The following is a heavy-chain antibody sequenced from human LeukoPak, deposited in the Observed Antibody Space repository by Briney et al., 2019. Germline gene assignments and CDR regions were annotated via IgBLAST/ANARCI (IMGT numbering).Heavy chain of an antibody. V-gene: IGHV3-11*04. CDR1: GFTFTDYY. J-gene: IGHJ4*02. Sequence: GGSLRLSCAASGFTFTDYYMSWIRQAPGKGLEYVSYISNSGDTIYYAASVRGRFTISRDNAKNSLYPQMSSLRTEDTAVYYCARAYFWSGYFDSWGQGTLVTVSS. D-gene: IGHD3-3*01. CDR3: ARAYFWSGYFDS. CDR2: ISNSGDTI.